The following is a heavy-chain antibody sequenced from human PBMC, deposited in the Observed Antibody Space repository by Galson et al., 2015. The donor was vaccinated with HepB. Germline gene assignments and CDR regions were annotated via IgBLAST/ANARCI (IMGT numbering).Heavy chain of an antibody. J-gene: IGHJ4*02. CDR1: GFTVSSNY. Sequence: SLRLSCAASGFTVSSNYMSWVRQAPGKGLEWVSVIYSGGSTYYADSVKGRFTISRDNSKNTLYLQMNSLRAEDTAVYYCATLWFGESIWPVDYWGQGTLVTVSS. CDR3: ATLWFGESIWPVDY. V-gene: IGHV3-66*02. CDR2: IYSGGST. D-gene: IGHD3-10*01.